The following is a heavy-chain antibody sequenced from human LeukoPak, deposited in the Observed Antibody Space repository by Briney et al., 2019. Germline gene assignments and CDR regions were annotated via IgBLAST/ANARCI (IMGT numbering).Heavy chain of an antibody. Sequence: PSETLSLTCTVSGGSISSYYWSWIRQPPGKGLEWLGYIYYSGSTNYNPSLKSRVTISVDTSKNQFSPKLSSVTAADTTVYYCATSGIAAAGFFRYSGMTSGAKGPRSPSP. CDR1: GGSISSYY. CDR3: ATSGIAAAGFFRYSGMTS. V-gene: IGHV4-59*01. D-gene: IGHD6-13*01. CDR2: IYYSGST. J-gene: IGHJ6*02.